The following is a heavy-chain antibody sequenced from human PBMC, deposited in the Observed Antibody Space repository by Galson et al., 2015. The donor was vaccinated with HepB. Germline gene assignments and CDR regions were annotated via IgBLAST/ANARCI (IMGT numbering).Heavy chain of an antibody. Sequence: SETLSLTCAVSGGSISSSNWWSWVRQPPGKGLEWIGEIYHSGSTNYNPSLKSRVTISVDKSKNQFSLKLSSVTAADTAVYYCARGTIQLWSNNFDYWGQGTLVTVSS. CDR2: IYHSGST. CDR3: ARGTIQLWSNNFDY. CDR1: GGSISSSNW. V-gene: IGHV4-4*02. J-gene: IGHJ4*02. D-gene: IGHD5-18*01.